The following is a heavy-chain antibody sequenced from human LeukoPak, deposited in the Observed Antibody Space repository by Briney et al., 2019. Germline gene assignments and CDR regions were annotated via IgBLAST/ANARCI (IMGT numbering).Heavy chain of an antibody. D-gene: IGHD5-18*01. Sequence: SETLSLTCTVSGYSISSGYYWGWIRQPPGKGLEWIGRIYTSGSTYYNPSLKSRVTISVDTSKNQFSLKLSSVTAADTAVYYCAREEGYSYGSGDYWGQGTLVTVSS. CDR3: AREEGYSYGSGDY. CDR2: IYTSGST. CDR1: GYSISSGYY. J-gene: IGHJ4*02. V-gene: IGHV4-38-2*02.